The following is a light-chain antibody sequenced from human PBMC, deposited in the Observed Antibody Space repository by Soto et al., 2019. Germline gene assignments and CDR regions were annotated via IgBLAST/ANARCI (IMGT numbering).Light chain of an antibody. CDR1: QSFRGL. CDR2: DAY. Sequence: EVVLTQSPVTLSLSPGERATLSCRASQSFRGLLAWYQQKPGQAPRLLIYDAYNRATGIPARFSGSGSGTEFTLTISSLQSEDFAVYYCQQYNDWPRTFGQGTKVDI. V-gene: IGKV3-15*01. CDR3: QQYNDWPRT. J-gene: IGKJ1*01.